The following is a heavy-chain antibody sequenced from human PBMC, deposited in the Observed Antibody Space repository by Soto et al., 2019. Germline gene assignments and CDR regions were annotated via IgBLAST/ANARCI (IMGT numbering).Heavy chain of an antibody. J-gene: IGHJ4*02. V-gene: IGHV4-59*01. CDR2: IYYSGST. CDR3: ARAHSSSWYYFDD. D-gene: IGHD6-13*01. Sequence: LSETLSLTCTVSGGSISSYYWSWIRQPPGKGLEWIGYIYYSGSTNYNPSLKSRVTISVDTSKNQFSLKLSSVTAADTAVYYCARAHSSSWYYFDDWGQGTLVTVSS. CDR1: GGSISSYY.